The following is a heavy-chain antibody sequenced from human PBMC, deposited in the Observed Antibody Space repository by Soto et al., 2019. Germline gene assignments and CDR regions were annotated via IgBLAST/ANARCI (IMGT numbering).Heavy chain of an antibody. V-gene: IGHV1-18*01. Sequence: GASVKVSCKASGYTFTSFGISWVRQAPGQGLEWMGWISAYNGNTNYAQKVQGRVTMTTDTSTSTAYMELRSLRSDDTAVYYCTREMAVAGTFDYWGQGTLVTVSS. D-gene: IGHD6-19*01. CDR1: GYTFTSFG. J-gene: IGHJ4*02. CDR3: TREMAVAGTFDY. CDR2: ISAYNGNT.